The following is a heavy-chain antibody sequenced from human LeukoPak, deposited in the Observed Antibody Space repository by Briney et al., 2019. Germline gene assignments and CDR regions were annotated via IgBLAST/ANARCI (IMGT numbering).Heavy chain of an antibody. CDR1: GGSISSYY. Sequence: SETLSLTCTVSGGSISSYYWSWIRQPAGKGLEWIGRIYTSGSTNYNPSLKSRVTMSVDTSKNQFSLKLSSVTAADTAVYYCAREGYYYHSSGYYDNWGQGTLVTVSS. J-gene: IGHJ4*02. CDR3: AREGYYYHSSGYYDN. CDR2: IYTSGST. D-gene: IGHD3-22*01. V-gene: IGHV4-4*07.